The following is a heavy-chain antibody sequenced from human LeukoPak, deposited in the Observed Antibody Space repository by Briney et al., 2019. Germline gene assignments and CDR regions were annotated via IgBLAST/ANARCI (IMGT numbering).Heavy chain of an antibody. Sequence: GGSLRLSCAASGFTFSSYGMHWVRQAPGKGLGWVAVISYDGSNKYYADSVKGRFTISRDNSKNTLYLQMNSLRAEDTAVYYCAKSLGPNSFISGIDTENHWGQGTLVTVSS. CDR1: GFTFSSYG. D-gene: IGHD3-10*01. CDR3: AKSLGPNSFISGIDTENH. V-gene: IGHV3-30*18. J-gene: IGHJ5*02. CDR2: ISYDGSNK.